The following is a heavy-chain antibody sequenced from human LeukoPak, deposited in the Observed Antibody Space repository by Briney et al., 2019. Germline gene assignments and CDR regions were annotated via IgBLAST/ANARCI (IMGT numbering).Heavy chain of an antibody. V-gene: IGHV4-39*07. Sequence: PSETLSLTCTVSGGSISSSNYYWGWIRQPPGKGLEWIGSIYYSGSTYYSPSLKSRVTISVDTSKNRFSLKLSSVTAADTAVYYCARGRPYGSIQNWFDPWGQGTLVTVSS. D-gene: IGHD3-10*01. J-gene: IGHJ5*02. CDR1: GGSISSSNYY. CDR2: IYYSGST. CDR3: ARGRPYGSIQNWFDP.